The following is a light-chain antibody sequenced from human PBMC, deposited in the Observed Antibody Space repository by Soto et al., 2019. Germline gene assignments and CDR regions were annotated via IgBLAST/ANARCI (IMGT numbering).Light chain of an antibody. CDR3: QQYNNWPFT. CDR1: QSLSTT. J-gene: IGKJ4*01. V-gene: IGKV3-15*01. Sequence: EVVMTQSPATLSVSLGERVSVSCRASQSLSTTLAGYQQKPGQAPRLLMSTATTRAAGIPARFTGSASESAFTEFTINVRSLQSADVAVYCCQQYNNWPFTFGGGNTVEIK. CDR2: TAT.